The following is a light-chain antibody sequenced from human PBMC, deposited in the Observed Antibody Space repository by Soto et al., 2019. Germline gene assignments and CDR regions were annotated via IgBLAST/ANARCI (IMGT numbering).Light chain of an antibody. V-gene: IGLV2-14*01. CDR1: SSDVGGYNY. Sequence: QSVLTQPASVSGSPGQSITIFSTGTSSDVGGYNYVSWYQQHPGKAPKLMIYDVSNRPSGVSNRFSGSKSGNTASLTISGLQAEDEADYYCSSYTSSSTYVFGTGTKVTVL. CDR2: DVS. J-gene: IGLJ1*01. CDR3: SSYTSSSTYV.